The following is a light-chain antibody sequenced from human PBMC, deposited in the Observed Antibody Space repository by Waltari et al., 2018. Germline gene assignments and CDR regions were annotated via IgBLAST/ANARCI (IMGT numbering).Light chain of an antibody. CDR3: SSYTTSSTVV. Sequence: QSALTQPASVSGSPGQSITFPCTGTSSDLGTYDYVSWYQQHPGKAPKLMIYDVTKRPSGVSDRFSGSKSGNTASPTISGLQAEDEADCYCSSYTTSSTVVFGGGTKVTVL. J-gene: IGLJ2*01. CDR1: SSDLGTYDY. V-gene: IGLV2-14*03. CDR2: DVT.